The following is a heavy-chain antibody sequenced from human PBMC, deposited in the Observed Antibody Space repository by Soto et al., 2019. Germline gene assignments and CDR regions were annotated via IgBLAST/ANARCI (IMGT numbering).Heavy chain of an antibody. Sequence: GGSLRLSCAASGFTFTRYSMNWVRQAPGKGLEWVSSISSTTNYIYYGDSMEGRFTISRDNAKNSLYPEMNSLRAEDTAVYYCARESEDLTSDFDYGGQGTLVTVSS. V-gene: IGHV3-21*06. J-gene: IGHJ4*02. CDR1: GFTFTRYS. CDR3: ARESEDLTSDFDY. CDR2: ISSTTNYI.